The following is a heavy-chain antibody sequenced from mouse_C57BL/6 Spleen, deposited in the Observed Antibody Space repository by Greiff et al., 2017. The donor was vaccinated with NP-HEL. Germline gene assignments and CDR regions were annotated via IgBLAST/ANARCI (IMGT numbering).Heavy chain of an antibody. CDR3: ARHGDYYGSSPWLAY. Sequence: VQLQQSGPGLVAPSQSLSITCTVSGFSLTSYGVHWVRQPPGKGLEWLVVIWSDGSTTYNSALKSRLSISKDNSKGQVFLKIDKLQTDGTAMYDCARHGDYYGSSPWLAYWGQGTLVTVSA. CDR1: GFSLTSYG. CDR2: IWSDGST. D-gene: IGHD1-1*01. J-gene: IGHJ3*01. V-gene: IGHV2-6-1*01.